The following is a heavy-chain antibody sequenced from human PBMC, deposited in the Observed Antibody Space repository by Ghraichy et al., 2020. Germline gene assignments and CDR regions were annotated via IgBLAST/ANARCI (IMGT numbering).Heavy chain of an antibody. CDR2: ISGSGGST. V-gene: IGHV3-23*01. D-gene: IGHD2-2*01. J-gene: IGHJ6*02. Sequence: LSLTCAASGFTFSSYAMSWVRQAPGKGLEWVSAISGSGGSTYYADSVKGRFTISRDNSKNTLYLQMNSLRAEDTAVYYCAKPLGYHLGYYYYGMDVWGQGTTVTVSS. CDR1: GFTFSSYA. CDR3: AKPLGYHLGYYYYGMDV.